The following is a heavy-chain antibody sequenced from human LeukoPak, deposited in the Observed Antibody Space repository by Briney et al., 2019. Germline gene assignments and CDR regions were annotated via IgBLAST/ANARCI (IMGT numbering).Heavy chain of an antibody. D-gene: IGHD6-13*01. V-gene: IGHV3-64*01. J-gene: IGHJ4*02. CDR3: ARVAQGSSWYDY. CDR1: GFTFSNHA. CDR2: IGSDGRST. Sequence: GGSLRLSCAASGFTFSNHAMHGVRQAPGKGLEYVSAIGSDGRSTYYANSVKGKFTISRDNSKNTLFLQMGSLRGEDMAVYFCARVAQGSSWYDYWGQGTLVTVSS.